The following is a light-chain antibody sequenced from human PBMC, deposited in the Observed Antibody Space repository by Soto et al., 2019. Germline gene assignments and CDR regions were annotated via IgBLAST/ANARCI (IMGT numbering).Light chain of an antibody. CDR2: GAS. V-gene: IGKV3-20*01. J-gene: IGKJ4*01. CDR3: QQYDSSPLT. Sequence: NVLTQSPGTLSLSPGERATLSCRASQSVSTNYLAWYQRKPGQTPMLLIYGASRRATGIPDRFSGSGSGSATDFTPITSIQESEDFAVYYSQQYDSSPLTFGGGTKVEI. CDR1: QSVSTNY.